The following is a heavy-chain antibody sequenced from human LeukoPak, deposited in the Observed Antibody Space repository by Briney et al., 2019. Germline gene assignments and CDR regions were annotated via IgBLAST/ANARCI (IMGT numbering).Heavy chain of an antibody. D-gene: IGHD3-10*01. Sequence: GASVKVSCKASGYTFTRYYMNWVRQAPGQGLEWMGIINPSGGSTNYAQKFQGRVTMTRDTSTSTIYMEVSSLRSEDTAVYYCVTSFRAVNWFDPWGQGTLVTVSS. V-gene: IGHV1-46*01. CDR2: INPSGGST. CDR3: VTSFRAVNWFDP. J-gene: IGHJ5*02. CDR1: GYTFTRYY.